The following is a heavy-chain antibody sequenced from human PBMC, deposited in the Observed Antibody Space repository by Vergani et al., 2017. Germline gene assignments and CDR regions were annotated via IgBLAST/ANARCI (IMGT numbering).Heavy chain of an antibody. CDR1: GGSISSYY. Sequence: QVQLQESGPGLVKPSETLSLTCPVSGGSISSYYWSWIRQPAGKGLEWIGYIYYSGSTNYNPSLTSRVTLSVATSKNQFSLKLNSVTAADTAVYYCARTDSSSLYPHWFDPWGQGSLVTVSS. CDR2: IYYSGST. CDR3: ARTDSSSLYPHWFDP. D-gene: IGHD6-13*01. V-gene: IGHV4-59*01. J-gene: IGHJ5*02.